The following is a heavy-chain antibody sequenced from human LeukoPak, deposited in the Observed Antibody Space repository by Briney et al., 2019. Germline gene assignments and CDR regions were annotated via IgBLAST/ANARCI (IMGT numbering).Heavy chain of an antibody. J-gene: IGHJ4*02. CDR1: GFTFSSYG. CDR3: AKDGGIGDIVVVPAAIDY. V-gene: IGHV3-30*02. D-gene: IGHD2-2*01. CDR2: IRYDGSNK. Sequence: GGSLRLSCAASGFTFSSYGMHWVRQAPGEGLEWVAFIRYDGSNKYYADSVKGRFTISRDNSKNTLYLQMNSLRAEDTAVYYCAKDGGIGDIVVVPAAIDYWGQGTLVTVSS.